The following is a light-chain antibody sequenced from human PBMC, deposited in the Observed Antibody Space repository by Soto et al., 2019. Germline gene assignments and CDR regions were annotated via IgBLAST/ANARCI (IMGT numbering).Light chain of an antibody. CDR2: GAS. J-gene: IGKJ4*01. Sequence: EIVMTQSPATLSVSPGEGATLSCRASQGIGSTLAWYQQKPGQAPRLLIYGASSRATGIPDRFSGSGSGTDFTLTISRLEPEDCAVYYCQQYAGSRSTFGGGTKVEIK. CDR3: QQYAGSRST. CDR1: QGIGST. V-gene: IGKV3-20*01.